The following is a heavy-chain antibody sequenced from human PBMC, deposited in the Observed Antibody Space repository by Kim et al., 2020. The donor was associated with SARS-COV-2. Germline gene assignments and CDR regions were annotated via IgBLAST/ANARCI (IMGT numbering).Heavy chain of an antibody. CDR3: ARMGYSGYESKGGGCFDY. V-gene: IGHV4-38-2*02. CDR1: GYSISSGYY. Sequence: SETLSLTCTVSGYSISSGYYWGWIRQPPGKGLEWIGSIYHSGSTYYNPSLKSRVTISVDTSKNQFSLKLSSVTAADTAVYYCARMGYSGYESKGGGCFDYWGQGTLVTVSS. D-gene: IGHD5-12*01. J-gene: IGHJ4*02. CDR2: IYHSGST.